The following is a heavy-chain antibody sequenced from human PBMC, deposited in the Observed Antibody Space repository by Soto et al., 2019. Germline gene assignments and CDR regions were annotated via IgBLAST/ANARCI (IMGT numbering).Heavy chain of an antibody. V-gene: IGHV1-69*13. J-gene: IGHJ6*02. D-gene: IGHD5-12*01. CDR3: ARGRGYSGDDHYYYFDMDV. Sequence: GASVKVSCKASGDTFNNYPITWVRQAPGEGLEWMGGSIPIFGTANYAQKFQGRVTISVDESTSTAYMELSSLRSEDTAVYYCARGRGYSGDDHYYYFDMDVWGQGTTVTVSS. CDR2: SIPIFGTA. CDR1: GDTFNNYP.